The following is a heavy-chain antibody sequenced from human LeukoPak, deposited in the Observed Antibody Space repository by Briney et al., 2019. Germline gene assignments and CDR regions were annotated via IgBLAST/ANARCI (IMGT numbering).Heavy chain of an antibody. CDR2: ITSKAYGGTT. CDR1: GFTFGDYA. V-gene: IGHV3-49*05. D-gene: IGHD6-6*01. CDR3: ARDKGSSYLSSFDY. Sequence: KSGGSLRLSCTASGFTFGDYALSWFRQAPGKGLEWIGFITSKAYGGTTEYAASVKGRFTISRDESKSIAYLQMNSLRAEDTATYYCARDKGSSYLSSFDYWGQGALVTVSS. J-gene: IGHJ4*02.